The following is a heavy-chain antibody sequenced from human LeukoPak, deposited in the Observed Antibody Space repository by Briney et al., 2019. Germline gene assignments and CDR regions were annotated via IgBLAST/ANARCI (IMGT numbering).Heavy chain of an antibody. CDR1: GFTFSSYW. V-gene: IGHV3-7*03. Sequence: GGSLRLSCAASGFTFSSYWMSWARQAPGKGLEWVASINHNGNVNYYVDSVKGRFTISRASGRKSVYLQMNSLTTDDTAFYFCAKELDTMFFDYWGQGALVTVSS. CDR3: AKELDTMFFDY. D-gene: IGHD3-10*02. J-gene: IGHJ4*02. CDR2: INHNGNVN.